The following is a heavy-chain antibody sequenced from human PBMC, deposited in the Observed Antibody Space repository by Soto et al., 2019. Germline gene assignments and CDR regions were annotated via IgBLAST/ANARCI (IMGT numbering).Heavy chain of an antibody. CDR2: ISGSGGST. Sequence: PGGSLRLSCAVSGFTVTINYMSWVRQAPGKGLEWVSAISGSGGSTYYADSVKGRFTISRDNSKNTLYLQMNSLRAEDTAGYYCAKVIAAAGTGYWFDPWGQGTLVTVSS. V-gene: IGHV3-23*01. CDR1: GFTVTINY. J-gene: IGHJ5*02. D-gene: IGHD6-13*01. CDR3: AKVIAAAGTGYWFDP.